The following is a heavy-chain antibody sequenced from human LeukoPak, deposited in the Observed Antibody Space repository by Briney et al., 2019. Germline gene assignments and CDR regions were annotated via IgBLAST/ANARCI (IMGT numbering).Heavy chain of an antibody. V-gene: IGHV4-34*01. J-gene: IGHJ6*04. CDR2: INHSGST. D-gene: IGHD2-15*01. Sequence: PGGSLRLSCAASGFTFSDYYMSWIRQAPGKGLEWIGEINHSGSTNYNPSLKSRVTISVDTSKNQFSLKLSSVTAADTAVYYCARGTRWPRYVWGKGTTVTVSS. CDR3: ARGTRWPRYV. CDR1: GFTFSDYY.